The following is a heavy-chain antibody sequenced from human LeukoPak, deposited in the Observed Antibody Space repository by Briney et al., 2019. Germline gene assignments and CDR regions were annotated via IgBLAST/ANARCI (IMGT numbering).Heavy chain of an antibody. CDR2: INPNSGGT. CDR1: GYTFTGYY. V-gene: IGHV1-2*02. Sequence: ASVKVSCKASGYTFTGYYMHWVRQAPGQGLEWMGWINPNSGGTNYAQKFQGRVTITADKSTSTAYMELSSLRSEDTAVYYCARDSIVATIFARYYFDYWGQGTLVTVSS. D-gene: IGHD5-12*01. J-gene: IGHJ4*02. CDR3: ARDSIVATIFARYYFDY.